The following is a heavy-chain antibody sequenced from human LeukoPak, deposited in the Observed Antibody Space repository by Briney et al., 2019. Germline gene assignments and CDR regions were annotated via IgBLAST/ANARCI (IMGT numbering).Heavy chain of an antibody. CDR2: INPNSGDT. Sequence: ASVTVSCKASGYTFTAYHMHWVRQAPGQGLEWMGRINPNSGDTNYPQKFQGRVTMTRDTSISTAYMELSRLRSDDTAVYYCARDYCSSTSCLFDYWGQGTLVTVSS. CDR3: ARDYCSSTSCLFDY. V-gene: IGHV1-2*06. J-gene: IGHJ4*02. D-gene: IGHD2-2*01. CDR1: GYTFTAYH.